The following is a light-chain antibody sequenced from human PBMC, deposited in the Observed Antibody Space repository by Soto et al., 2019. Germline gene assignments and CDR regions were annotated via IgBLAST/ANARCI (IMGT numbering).Light chain of an antibody. CDR1: SSNIGGNS. Sequence: QSVLTQPPAVSAAPGQKVTISCSGSSSNIGGNSVSWEQQRPGTAPTLLSSDDNKRPSGMPDRFSGSESGTSATLGITGLPTGDVADYSCGSSARSLCAYVFGTGTQVPVL. V-gene: IGLV1-51*01. CDR3: GSSARSLCAYV. J-gene: IGLJ1*01. CDR2: DDN.